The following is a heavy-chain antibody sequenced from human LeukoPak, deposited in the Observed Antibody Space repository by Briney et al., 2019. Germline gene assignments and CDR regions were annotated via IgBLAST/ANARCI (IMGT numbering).Heavy chain of an antibody. CDR1: GSTVSSNY. CDR2: IYSGGST. V-gene: IGHV3-53*01. CDR3: ARVGTAMVLDY. D-gene: IGHD5-18*01. Sequence: PGGSLRLSCAASGSTVSSNYMSWVRQAPGKGLEWVSVIYSGGSTYYADSEKGRFTISRDNSKNTLYLQMNSLRAEDTAVYYCARVGTAMVLDYWGQGTLVTVSS. J-gene: IGHJ4*02.